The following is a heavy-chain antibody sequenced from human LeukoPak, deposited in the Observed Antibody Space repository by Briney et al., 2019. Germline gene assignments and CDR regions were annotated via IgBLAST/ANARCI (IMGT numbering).Heavy chain of an antibody. CDR3: ASENWFDP. CDR1: GYIFSTYK. V-gene: IGHV1-3*01. CDR2: INAGNDNK. Sequence: ASVKVSCTASGYIFSTYKIHWVRQAPGQGLEWMGWINAGNDNKIYSQKFQGRVTITRDTSASTVYMELSSLRSEDTAVYYCASENWFDPWGQGTLVTVSS. J-gene: IGHJ5*02.